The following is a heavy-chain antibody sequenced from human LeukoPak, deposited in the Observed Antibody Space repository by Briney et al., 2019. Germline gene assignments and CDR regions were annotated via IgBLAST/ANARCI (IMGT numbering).Heavy chain of an antibody. V-gene: IGHV3-48*01. CDR1: GFTFGSHS. D-gene: IGHD3-10*01. Sequence: GGSLRLSCAASGFTFGSHSMTWVRQAPGEGLEWILYINSVGSAMYYADSVKGRFTISRDNAKNSLSLQMDNLRGEDTAVYFCAWLYGSGSWEFDPWGQGTLVTVSS. CDR3: AWLYGSGSWEFDP. J-gene: IGHJ5*02. CDR2: INSVGSAM.